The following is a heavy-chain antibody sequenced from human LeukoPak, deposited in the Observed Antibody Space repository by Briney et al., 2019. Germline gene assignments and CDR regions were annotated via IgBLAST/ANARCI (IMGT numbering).Heavy chain of an antibody. Sequence: PGGSLRLSCAASGFTFSSYGMHWVRQAPGKGLEWVAFIQYDGSNKYYADSVKGRFTISRDNSKNTLYLQMNSLRAEDTAVYYCAKDLGYCSSTSCYGYFDYWGQGTLVTVSS. CDR2: IQYDGSNK. CDR1: GFTFSSYG. D-gene: IGHD2-2*01. V-gene: IGHV3-30*02. J-gene: IGHJ4*02. CDR3: AKDLGYCSSTSCYGYFDY.